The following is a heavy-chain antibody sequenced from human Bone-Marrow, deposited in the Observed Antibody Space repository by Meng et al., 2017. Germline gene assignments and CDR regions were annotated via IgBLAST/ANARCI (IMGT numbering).Heavy chain of an antibody. J-gene: IGHJ6*02. CDR3: ARDLGGAGTTTFYYYGMDV. CDR2: IFHSGSTNYNPAL. D-gene: IGHD1-1*01. V-gene: IGHV4-59*01. Sequence: SETLSLTCTVSGASISSYYWSWMRQPPGKGLEWIGYIFHSGSTNYNPALNYNPSLKSRVTISVDTSKNLISLKLTSVTAADTAVYYCARDLGGAGTTTFYYYGMDVWGQGTTVTVSS. CDR1: GASISSYY.